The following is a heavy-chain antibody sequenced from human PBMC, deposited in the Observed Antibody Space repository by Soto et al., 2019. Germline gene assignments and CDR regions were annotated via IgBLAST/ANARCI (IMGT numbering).Heavy chain of an antibody. V-gene: IGHV1-69*13. CDR1: GGTFSSYA. J-gene: IGHJ6*02. CDR3: ASSKARNGITMVRGVIITDPSNYYYYGMDV. D-gene: IGHD3-10*01. Sequence: SVKVSCKASGGTFSSYAISWVRQAPGQGLEWMGGIIPIFGTANYAQKFQGRVTITADESTSTAYMELSSLRSEDTAVYYCASSKARNGITMVRGVIITDPSNYYYYGMDVWGQGTMVTVSS. CDR2: IIPIFGTA.